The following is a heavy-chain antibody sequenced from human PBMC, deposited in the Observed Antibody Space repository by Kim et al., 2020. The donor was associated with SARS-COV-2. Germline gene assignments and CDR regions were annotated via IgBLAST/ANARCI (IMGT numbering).Heavy chain of an antibody. Sequence: QKCRGRVTITRDTSASTAYMELSSLRSEDTAVYYCARDAARSSWQMDLDPWGQGTLVTVSS. D-gene: IGHD6-13*01. J-gene: IGHJ5*02. CDR3: ARDAARSSWQMDLDP. V-gene: IGHV1-3*01.